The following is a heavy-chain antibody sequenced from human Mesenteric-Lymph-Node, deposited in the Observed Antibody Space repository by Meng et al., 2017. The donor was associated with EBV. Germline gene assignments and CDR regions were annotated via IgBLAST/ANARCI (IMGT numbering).Heavy chain of an antibody. D-gene: IGHD6-19*01. CDR3: ARDGVDPVAAF. V-gene: IGHV1-2*06. CDR2: IRPNSGAT. Sequence: QEPVVQSGAEVKKPGASVRVSCKTSGHIFTDYYIHWVRQGPGRGLEWMGRIRPNSGATHYAQTFEDRVTMTRDTSISTVYMELSRLRSDDTAIYFCARDGVDPVAAFWGQGTLVTVSS. CDR1: GHIFTDYY. J-gene: IGHJ4*02.